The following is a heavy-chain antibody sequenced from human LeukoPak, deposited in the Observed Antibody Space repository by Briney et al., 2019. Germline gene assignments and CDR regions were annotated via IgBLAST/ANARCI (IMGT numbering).Heavy chain of an antibody. V-gene: IGHV4-39*07. D-gene: IGHD1-1*01. J-gene: IGHJ4*02. Sequence: SETLSLTCTVSRDSISSTIHYWGWIRQPPGKGLEWIGSVYFNGNTHYNPSLKSRVTISADTSKNQFSLKLSSVTAADTAVYYCASGFRGQLGYFAYWGQGTLVTVSS. CDR3: ASGFRGQLGYFAY. CDR2: VYFNGNT. CDR1: RDSISSTIHY.